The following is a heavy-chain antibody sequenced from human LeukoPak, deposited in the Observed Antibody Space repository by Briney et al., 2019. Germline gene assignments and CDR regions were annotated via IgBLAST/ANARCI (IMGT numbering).Heavy chain of an antibody. V-gene: IGHV3-7*01. CDR3: ARDGFVGAADY. J-gene: IGHJ4*02. D-gene: IGHD6-13*01. Sequence: GGSLRPSCAASEFIFSGYWMNWVRQAPGKGLEWVANIKQDGSEKQCVDSVRGRFTISRDNAKNSLYLQMNSLRVEDTAVYYCARDGFVGAADYWGQGTLVTVSS. CDR2: IKQDGSEK. CDR1: EFIFSGYW.